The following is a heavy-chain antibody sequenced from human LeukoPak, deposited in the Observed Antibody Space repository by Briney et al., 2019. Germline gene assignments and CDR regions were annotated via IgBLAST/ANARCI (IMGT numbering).Heavy chain of an antibody. D-gene: IGHD3-10*01. CDR3: ARDHSYYFGSQTSTLDV. Sequence: SETLSLTCTVSGASISTGGFYWTWIRQPPGEGLEWIGYIYYTGSVDYNASLKSRLTISLDTSKNRFSLKLNSVTAADTAVYYCARDHSYYFGSQTSTLDVWGQGTAVTVSS. CDR1: GASISTGGFY. CDR2: IYYTGSV. J-gene: IGHJ6*02. V-gene: IGHV4-31*03.